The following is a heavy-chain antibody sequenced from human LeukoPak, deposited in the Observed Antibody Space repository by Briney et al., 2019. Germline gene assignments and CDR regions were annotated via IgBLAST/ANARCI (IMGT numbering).Heavy chain of an antibody. Sequence: SETLSLTCTVSGGSISSYYWSWIRQPPGKGLEWIGYIYYSGSTNYNPSLKSRVTISVDTSKNQFSLKLSSVTAADTAVYYCASSQIPDYYDSSGYYYRLDYWGQGALVTVSS. CDR1: GGSISSYY. D-gene: IGHD3-22*01. J-gene: IGHJ4*02. V-gene: IGHV4-59*01. CDR3: ASSQIPDYYDSSGYYYRLDY. CDR2: IYYSGST.